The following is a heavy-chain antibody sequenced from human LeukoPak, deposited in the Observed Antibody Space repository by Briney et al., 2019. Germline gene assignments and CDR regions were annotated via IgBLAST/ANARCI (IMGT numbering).Heavy chain of an antibody. D-gene: IGHD2-15*01. V-gene: IGHV7-4-1*02. J-gene: IGHJ4*02. CDR1: GYTFTSYA. CDR3: ARAYCSGGSCYHYYFDY. Sequence: ASVKVSCKASGYTFTSYAMNWVRQAPGQGLEWMGWINTNTGNPTYAQGFTGRLVFSLDTSVSTAYLQISSLKAEDTAVYYCARAYCSGGSCYHYYFDYWGQGTLVTVSS. CDR2: INTNTGNP.